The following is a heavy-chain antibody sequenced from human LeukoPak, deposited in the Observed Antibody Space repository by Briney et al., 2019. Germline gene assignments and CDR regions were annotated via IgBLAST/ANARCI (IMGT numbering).Heavy chain of an antibody. CDR2: NYYSGST. Sequence: SETLSLTCNVSGGAITSSSYYWGWIRQPPGKGLEWIGSNYYSGSTYYNPSLKSRVTISVDTSKNQFSLKLSSVTAADTAVYYCAKTVTAIAPWYFDYWGQGTLVTVSS. CDR3: AKTVTAIAPWYFDY. V-gene: IGHV4-39*01. J-gene: IGHJ4*02. D-gene: IGHD2-21*02. CDR1: GGAITSSSYY.